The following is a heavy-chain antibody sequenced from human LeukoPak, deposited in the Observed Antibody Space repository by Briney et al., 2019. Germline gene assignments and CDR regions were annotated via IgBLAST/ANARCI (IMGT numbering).Heavy chain of an antibody. Sequence: GGSLRLSCAASGFTVSSNFMSWVRQAPGKGLEWVSVIYSDENTHYADSVKGRFTISRDISKNTVYLQMDSLTVEDTAVYYCARDQVGYTYGTSWGQETLVTVSS. V-gene: IGHV3-66*01. CDR1: GFTVSSNF. D-gene: IGHD5-18*01. CDR3: ARDQVGYTYGTS. CDR2: IYSDENT. J-gene: IGHJ5*02.